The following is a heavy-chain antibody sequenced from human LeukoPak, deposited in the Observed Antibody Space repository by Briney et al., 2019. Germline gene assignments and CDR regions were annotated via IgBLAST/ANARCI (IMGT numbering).Heavy chain of an antibody. CDR3: AKDSLPTSGCRGYFDY. J-gene: IGHJ4*02. D-gene: IGHD6-25*01. Sequence: GGSLRLSCAASGFTFGTYAMTWVRQAPGKGLEWVSAISGSGGNTYYANSVKGRFTISRDNSMNTLYLQMNSLRAEDTAIYYCAKDSLPTSGCRGYFDYWGQGTLVTVSS. CDR1: GFTFGTYA. CDR2: ISGSGGNT. V-gene: IGHV3-23*01.